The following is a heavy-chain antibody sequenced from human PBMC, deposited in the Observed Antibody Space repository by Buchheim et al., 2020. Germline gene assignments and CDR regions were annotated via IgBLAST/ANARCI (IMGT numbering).Heavy chain of an antibody. J-gene: IGHJ6*02. CDR2: FHYSGST. D-gene: IGHD3-22*01. Sequence: QVQLQESGPGLVKPSETLSLTCTVSGGSISTYYWSWIRQPPGKGLDWIGSFHYSGSTKYNPSLKSRFTLSLDPSNNQFSLKLASVTAADTAVYYCARVNYDSSGYYAAHYYYGMDVWGQGTT. CDR3: ARVNYDSSGYYAAHYYYGMDV. V-gene: IGHV4-59*01. CDR1: GGSISTYY.